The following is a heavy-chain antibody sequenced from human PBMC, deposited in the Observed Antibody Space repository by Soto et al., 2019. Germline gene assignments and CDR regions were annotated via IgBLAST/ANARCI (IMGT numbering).Heavy chain of an antibody. D-gene: IGHD1-1*01. CDR3: ARNGTLTGYSYGMDV. Sequence: QVQLVQSGAELRKPGSSLKVSCKASGGTLSDFTINWVRQAPGQRLEWMGGIIPFFDTANYAERFQGRVTITADESTTTSFMEVSSLRSEDTAVYYCARNGTLTGYSYGMDVCGQGTMVTVSS. V-gene: IGHV1-69*01. J-gene: IGHJ6*02. CDR2: IIPFFDTA. CDR1: GGTLSDFT.